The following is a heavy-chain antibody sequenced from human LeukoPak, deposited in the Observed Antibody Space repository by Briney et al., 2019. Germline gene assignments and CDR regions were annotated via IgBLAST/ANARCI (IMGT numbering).Heavy chain of an antibody. CDR2: IRYDGNDK. J-gene: IGHJ5*02. CDR3: VKDLMRDRWFGES. CDR1: GFTFSYYG. Sequence: QPGGSLRLSCAASGFTFSYYGMHWVRQAPGKGLEWMAFIRYDGNDKFYADSVRGRFTISRDTSRNTLYLQMNSLRLEDTAIYYCVKDLMRDRWFGESWGQGPLVTVSS. D-gene: IGHD3-10*01. V-gene: IGHV3-30*02.